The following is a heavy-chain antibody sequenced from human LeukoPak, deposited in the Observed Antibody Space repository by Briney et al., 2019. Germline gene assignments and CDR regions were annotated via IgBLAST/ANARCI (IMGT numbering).Heavy chain of an antibody. CDR3: ARGGYCGGDCYFYY. D-gene: IGHD2-21*02. J-gene: IGHJ4*02. CDR1: GGSISSGSYY. Sequence: PSQTLSLTCTVSGGSISSGSYYWSWIRQPAGKGLEWIGRIYTSGSTNYNPSLKSRVTISVDTSKNQFSLKLCSVTAADTAVYYCARGGYCGGDCYFYYWGQGTLVTVSS. V-gene: IGHV4-61*02. CDR2: IYTSGST.